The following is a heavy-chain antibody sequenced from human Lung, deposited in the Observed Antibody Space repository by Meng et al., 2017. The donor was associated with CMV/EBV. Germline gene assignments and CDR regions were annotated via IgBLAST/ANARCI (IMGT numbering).Heavy chain of an antibody. CDR2: INPNSGAT. J-gene: IGHJ4*02. V-gene: IGHV1-2*02. CDR3: ARATENFVVEPPAILFDY. Sequence: YTFTCYYLHWVRQAPGQGLEWMGWINPNSGATNFAQKFQGRVTMTRDTSISTAYMELRRLTSDDTAVYYCARATENFVVEPPAILFDYWGQGTLVTVSS. CDR1: YTFTCYY. D-gene: IGHD2-2*02.